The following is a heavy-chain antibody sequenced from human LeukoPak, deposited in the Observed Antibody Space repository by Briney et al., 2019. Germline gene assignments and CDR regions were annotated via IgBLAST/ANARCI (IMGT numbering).Heavy chain of an antibody. D-gene: IGHD3-22*01. V-gene: IGHV3-30-3*01. Sequence: GGSLRLSCAASGFTFSSYAMHWVRQAPGKGLEWVAVISYDGSNKYYADSVKGRFTISRDNSKSTLYLQMNSLRAEDTAVYYCARDNSARYDSSGYYNTRYYYYGMDVWGQGTTVTVSS. CDR1: GFTFSSYA. CDR2: ISYDGSNK. CDR3: ARDNSARYDSSGYYNTRYYYYGMDV. J-gene: IGHJ6*02.